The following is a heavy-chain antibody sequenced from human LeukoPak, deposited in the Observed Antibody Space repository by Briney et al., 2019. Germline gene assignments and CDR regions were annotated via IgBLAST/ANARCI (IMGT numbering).Heavy chain of an antibody. CDR3: ARHGTAAGPFQL. CDR1: GRSISSYY. D-gene: IGHD2-21*02. CDR2: VYYSGTA. Sequence: SETLSLTCTVSGRSISSYYWSWIRQPPGKGLVWIGYVYYSGTANYNPSLESRVTISVDTSKNQFSLKLTSVAAADTAVYYCARHGTAAGPFQLWGQGTLVTVSS. J-gene: IGHJ1*01. V-gene: IGHV4-59*08.